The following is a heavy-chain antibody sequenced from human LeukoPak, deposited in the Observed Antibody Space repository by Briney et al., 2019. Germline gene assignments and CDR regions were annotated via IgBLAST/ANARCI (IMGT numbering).Heavy chain of an antibody. Sequence: GGSLRLSCAASGFTFSSYGMHWVRQAPGKGLEWVAVISYDGSNKYYADSVKGRFTISRDNSKNTLYLQMNSLRAEDTAVYYCAKLLRFLEWPDYWGQGTLVTVSS. CDR1: GFTFSSYG. D-gene: IGHD3-3*01. J-gene: IGHJ4*02. CDR3: AKLLRFLEWPDY. V-gene: IGHV3-33*05. CDR2: ISYDGSNK.